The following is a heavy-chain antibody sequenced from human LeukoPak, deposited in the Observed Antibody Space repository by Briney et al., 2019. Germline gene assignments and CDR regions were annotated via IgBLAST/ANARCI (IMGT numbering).Heavy chain of an antibody. V-gene: IGHV3-11*01. CDR3: ARDIRYYYDSSAEYYIDY. D-gene: IGHD3-22*01. J-gene: IGHJ4*02. Sequence: PGGSLRLSCAASGFTFSDYYMSWIRQAPGKGLEWVSYISSSGSTIYYADSVKGRFTISRDNAKNSLYLQMNSLRAEDTAVYYCARDIRYYYDSSAEYYIDYWGQGTLVTVSS. CDR2: ISSSGSTI. CDR1: GFTFSDYY.